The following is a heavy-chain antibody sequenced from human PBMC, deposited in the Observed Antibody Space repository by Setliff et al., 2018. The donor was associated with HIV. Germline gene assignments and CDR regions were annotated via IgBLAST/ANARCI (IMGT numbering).Heavy chain of an antibody. CDR1: GGSISSGSYY. J-gene: IGHJ4*02. V-gene: IGHV4-61*02. Sequence: SETLSLTCTVSGGSISSGSYYWSWIRQPAGKGLEWIGRIYTSGSTNYNPSLKSRVTISVDTSKSQFSLKLSSVTAADTAVYYCASLPPLYDSSGYYFDYWGQGTLVTVSS. D-gene: IGHD3-22*01. CDR3: ASLPPLYDSSGYYFDY. CDR2: IYTSGST.